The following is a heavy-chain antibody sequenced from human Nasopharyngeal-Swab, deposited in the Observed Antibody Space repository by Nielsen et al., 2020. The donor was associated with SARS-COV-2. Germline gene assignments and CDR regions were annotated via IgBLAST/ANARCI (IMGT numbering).Heavy chain of an antibody. CDR1: GFTFDEYS. CDR3: AKDRGDSSGYYRYFYYGMDV. V-gene: IGHV3-9*01. J-gene: IGHJ6*02. CDR2: VSWSGGAA. Sequence: SLKIACAASGFTFDEYSMHWVRHAPGKGVEWAASVSWSGGAAGYADSVKGRFTISRDNAKNSLYLQMKSLRPEDTALYYCAKDRGDSSGYYRYFYYGMDVWGQGTTVTVSS. D-gene: IGHD3-22*01.